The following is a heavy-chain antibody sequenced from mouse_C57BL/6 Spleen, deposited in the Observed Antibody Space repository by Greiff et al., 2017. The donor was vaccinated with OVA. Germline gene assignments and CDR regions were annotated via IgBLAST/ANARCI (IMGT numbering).Heavy chain of an antibody. CDR3: ARGGYYGSYAMDY. V-gene: IGHV1-52*01. J-gene: IGHJ4*01. D-gene: IGHD1-1*01. CDR1: GYTFTRYW. Sequence: VKLSCKASGYTFTRYWMHWVKQRPIQGLEWIGNIDPSDSETHYNQKFKDKATLTVDKSSSTAYMQLSSLTSEDSAVYYCARGGYYGSYAMDYWGQGTSVTVSS. CDR2: IDPSDSET.